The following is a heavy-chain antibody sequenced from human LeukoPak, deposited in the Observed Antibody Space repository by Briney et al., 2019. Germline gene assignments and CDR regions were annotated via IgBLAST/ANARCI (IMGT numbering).Heavy chain of an antibody. D-gene: IGHD2-21*02. CDR2: ISYDGSNK. CDR3: ARGRLFCGGDCWANWFDP. Sequence: GGSLRLSCAASGFTFSSYGMHWVRQAPGKGLEWVAVISYDGSNKYYADSVKGRFTISRDNSKNTLYLQMNSLRAEDTAVYYCARGRLFCGGDCWANWFDPWGQGTLVTVSS. J-gene: IGHJ5*02. CDR1: GFTFSSYG. V-gene: IGHV3-30*03.